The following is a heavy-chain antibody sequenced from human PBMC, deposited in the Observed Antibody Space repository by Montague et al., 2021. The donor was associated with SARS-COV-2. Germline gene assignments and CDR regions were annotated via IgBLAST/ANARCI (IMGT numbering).Heavy chain of an antibody. D-gene: IGHD2-15*01. V-gene: IGHV3-48*03. CDR2: ISGSGSTI. CDR1: GFTFRSYE. Sequence: SLRLSCAASGFTFRSYEMNWVRQAPGKGLEWVSYISGSGSTIYYADSVKGRFSISRDNAKNSLYLQMNSLRAEDSAVYYCVRDHIDKAQGWTFGLDVWGQGTTVTVSS. J-gene: IGHJ6*02. CDR3: VRDHIDKAQGWTFGLDV.